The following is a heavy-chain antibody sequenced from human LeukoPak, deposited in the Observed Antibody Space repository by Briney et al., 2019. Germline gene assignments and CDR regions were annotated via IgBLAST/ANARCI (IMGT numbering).Heavy chain of an antibody. D-gene: IGHD3-22*01. CDR3: ARGHYEDYFDY. CDR1: GFTFSSYS. Sequence: RAGGSLRLSCAASGFTFSSYSMNWVRQAPGEGLEWVSSISSSSSYIYYADSVKGRFTISRDNAKNSLYLQMNSLRAEDTAVYYCARGHYEDYFDYWGQGTLVTVSS. V-gene: IGHV3-21*01. J-gene: IGHJ4*02. CDR2: ISSSSSYI.